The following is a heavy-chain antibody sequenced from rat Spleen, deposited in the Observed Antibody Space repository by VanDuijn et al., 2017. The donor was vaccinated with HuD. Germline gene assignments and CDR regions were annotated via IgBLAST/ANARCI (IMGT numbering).Heavy chain of an antibody. CDR1: GFTFSDYY. D-gene: IGHD1-11*01. V-gene: IGHV5-29*01. CDR2: ISYADSSGHSGT. Sequence: EVQLVESGGGLVQPGRSLKLSCAASGFTFSDYYMAWVRQAPTKGLEWVATISYADSSGHSGTYYRDSVKGRFTISRDNAKSTLYLQMDSLRSENAATYYCARGKAIGNWFAYWGQGTLVTVSS. J-gene: IGHJ3*01. CDR3: ARGKAIGNWFAY.